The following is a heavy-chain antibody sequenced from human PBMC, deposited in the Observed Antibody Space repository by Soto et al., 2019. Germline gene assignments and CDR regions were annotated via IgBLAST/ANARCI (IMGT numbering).Heavy chain of an antibody. CDR2: INPNSGGT. J-gene: IGHJ6*02. V-gene: IGHV1-2*04. CDR3: ARGGEGYCSGGSCNYYYYYGMDV. D-gene: IGHD2-15*01. CDR1: GYTFTGYY. Sequence: QVQLVQSGAEVKKPGASVKVSCKASGYTFTGYYMHWVRQAPGQGLEWMGWINPNSGGTNYAQKFQGWVTMTRDTSISTAYMERSRLRSDDTAVYYCARGGEGYCSGGSCNYYYYYGMDVWGQGTTVTVSS.